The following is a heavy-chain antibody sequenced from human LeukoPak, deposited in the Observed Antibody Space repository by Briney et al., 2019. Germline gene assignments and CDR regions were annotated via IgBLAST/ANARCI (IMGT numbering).Heavy chain of an antibody. J-gene: IGHJ5*02. V-gene: IGHV4-4*02. Sequence: PSGTLSLTCAVSGGSISSFNWWSWVRQSPGKGLEWIGEIYHGESTNYNPSLKSRVAMSVDRSRNQFSLRLNSVTAADTAVYYCAKGEDYGSGTVHFAPWGQGTLVTVSS. D-gene: IGHD3-10*01. CDR1: GGSISSFNW. CDR2: IYHGEST. CDR3: AKGEDYGSGTVHFAP.